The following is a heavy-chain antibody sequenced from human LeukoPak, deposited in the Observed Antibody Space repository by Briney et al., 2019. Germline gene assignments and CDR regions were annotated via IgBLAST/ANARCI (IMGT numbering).Heavy chain of an antibody. V-gene: IGHV4-39*07. J-gene: IGHJ5*02. CDR3: ARGTGYGDYVNWFDP. CDR2: IYYSGST. D-gene: IGHD4-17*01. Sequence: PSETLSLTCTVSGGSISSSSYYWGWIRQPPGKGLEWIGCIYYSGSTYYNPSLKSRVTISVDTSKNQFSLKLSSVTAADTAVYYCARGTGYGDYVNWFDPWGQGTLVTVSS. CDR1: GGSISSSSYY.